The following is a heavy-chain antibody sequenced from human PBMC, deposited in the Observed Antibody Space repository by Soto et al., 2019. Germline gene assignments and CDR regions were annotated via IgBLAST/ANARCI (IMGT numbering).Heavy chain of an antibody. CDR1: GYTFTSYG. V-gene: IGHV1-18*01. Sequence: QVQLVQSGAEVKKPGASVKVSCKASGYTFTSYGISWVRQAPGQGLEWMGWISAYNVNTNYAQKLQGRVTMTTDTSTSTAYMELRSLRSDDTAVYYCARATYYYDSSGYSGEFPSDYWGQGTLVTVSS. D-gene: IGHD3-22*01. CDR2: ISAYNVNT. J-gene: IGHJ4*02. CDR3: ARATYYYDSSGYSGEFPSDY.